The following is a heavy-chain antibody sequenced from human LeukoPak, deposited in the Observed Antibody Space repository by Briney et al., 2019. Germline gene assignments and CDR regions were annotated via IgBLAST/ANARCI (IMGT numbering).Heavy chain of an antibody. CDR3: ASSGSYTHFDY. Sequence: GGSLRLSCAASGFTVSSNYMSWGRQAPGEGLEWVSVIYSGGSTYYADSVKGRFTISRDNSKNTLYLQMNSLRAEDTAVYYCASSGSYTHFDYWGQGTLVTVSS. D-gene: IGHD1-26*01. CDR1: GFTVSSNY. J-gene: IGHJ4*02. CDR2: IYSGGST. V-gene: IGHV3-66*01.